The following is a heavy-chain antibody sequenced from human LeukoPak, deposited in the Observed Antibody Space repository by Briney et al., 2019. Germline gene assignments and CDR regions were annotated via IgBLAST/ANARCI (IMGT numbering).Heavy chain of an antibody. Sequence: QAGGSLRLSCAASGFTVSSNYMSWVRQAPGKGLEWVSVSYSGGSTYYADSVKGRFTISRDNSKNTLYLQMNSLRAEDTAVYYCARAVVVAATDVNYYYYMDVWGKGTTVTVSS. V-gene: IGHV3-53*01. CDR2: SYSGGST. J-gene: IGHJ6*03. CDR1: GFTVSSNY. D-gene: IGHD2-15*01. CDR3: ARAVVVAATDVNYYYYMDV.